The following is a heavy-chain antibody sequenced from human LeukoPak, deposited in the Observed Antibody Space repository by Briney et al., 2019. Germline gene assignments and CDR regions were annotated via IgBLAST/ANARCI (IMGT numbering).Heavy chain of an antibody. V-gene: IGHV1-18*01. CDR2: ISAYNGNT. J-gene: IGHJ3*02. D-gene: IGHD2-21*02. CDR1: GYTFTSYG. CDR3: ASRYCGGDCYAGAFDI. Sequence: GASVKVSCKASGYTFTSYGISWVRQAPGQGLEWMGWISAYNGNTNYAQKLQGRVTMTTDTSTSTAYMELRSLRSDDTAVYYCASRYCGGDCYAGAFDIWGQGTMVTVSS.